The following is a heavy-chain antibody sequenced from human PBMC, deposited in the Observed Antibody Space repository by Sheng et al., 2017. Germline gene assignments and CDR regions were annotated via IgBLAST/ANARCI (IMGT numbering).Heavy chain of an antibody. CDR2: IKSKTDGGTT. CDR1: GFTFINAW. V-gene: IGHV3-15*01. J-gene: IGHJ6*03. D-gene: IGHD2-15*01. Sequence: EVQVVESGGGLVKPGGSLRLSCAASGFTFINAWMNWVRQAPGKGLEWVGRIKSKTDGGTTDYAAPVKGRFTISRDDSKNTLHLQMNSLKTEDTAVYYCTTFTRYCSGGICYSDYYYMDIWGQGTTVTVSS. CDR3: TTFTRYCSGGICYSDYYYMDI.